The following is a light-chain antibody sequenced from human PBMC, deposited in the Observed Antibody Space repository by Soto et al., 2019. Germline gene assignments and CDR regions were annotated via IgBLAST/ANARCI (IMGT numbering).Light chain of an antibody. CDR3: QQTYTTPHT. J-gene: IGKJ2*01. Sequence: DIQMTQSPSSLSASVGDRVTVSCRASQSINSYLNWYQQKPGKAPTLLIYSASSLEEGVPSRFSGSGSGTEFTLTISSLQPEDFATYSCQQTYTTPHTFGQGTKLEIK. CDR2: SAS. CDR1: QSINSY. V-gene: IGKV1-39*01.